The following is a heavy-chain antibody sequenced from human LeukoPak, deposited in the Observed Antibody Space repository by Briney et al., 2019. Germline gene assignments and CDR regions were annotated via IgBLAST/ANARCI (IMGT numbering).Heavy chain of an antibody. Sequence: GGSLRLSCAASGFTFSRCSMHWVRQAPGKGLEWVASISSSGDYKYYADSMKGRFTISRDNAKNSVFLQMNSLRADDTAVYYCARVDMVRGVFDYWGQGTLVTVSS. CDR1: GFTFSRCS. CDR2: ISSSGDYK. V-gene: IGHV3-21*01. J-gene: IGHJ4*02. D-gene: IGHD3-10*01. CDR3: ARVDMVRGVFDY.